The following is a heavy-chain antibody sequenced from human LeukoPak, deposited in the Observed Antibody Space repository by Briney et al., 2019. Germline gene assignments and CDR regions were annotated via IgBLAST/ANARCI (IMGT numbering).Heavy chain of an antibody. Sequence: GGSLRLSCAASGFTFSSYCMSWVRQAPGKGLEWVANINKDESEKYYVDSVKGRFTISRDNAKNSLYLQMNSLRAEDTALYYCVKSPGYNYGSSVYFDYWGQGTLVTVSS. CDR1: GFTFSSYC. V-gene: IGHV3-7*03. D-gene: IGHD3-10*01. CDR2: INKDESEK. CDR3: VKSPGYNYGSSVYFDY. J-gene: IGHJ4*02.